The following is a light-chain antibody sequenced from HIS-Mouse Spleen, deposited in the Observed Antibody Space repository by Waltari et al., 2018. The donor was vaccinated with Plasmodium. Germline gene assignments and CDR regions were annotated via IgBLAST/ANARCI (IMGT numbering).Light chain of an antibody. CDR2: GAS. J-gene: IGKJ4*01. Sequence: EIVLTQSPGTLSLSPGERATLSCRASQSVSSSYLAWYQQKPGQAPRLLIYGASSRATGSPDRFSGRGAGTDFTLTISRLEPEDFAVYYCQQYGSSPPLTFGGGTKVEIK. V-gene: IGKV3-20*01. CDR1: QSVSSSY. CDR3: QQYGSSPPLT.